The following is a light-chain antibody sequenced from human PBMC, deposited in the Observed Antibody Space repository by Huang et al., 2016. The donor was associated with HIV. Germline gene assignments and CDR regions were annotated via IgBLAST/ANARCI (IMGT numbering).Light chain of an antibody. J-gene: IGKJ4*01. CDR2: WAS. CDR1: QSLFYSTNNNNY. CDR3: QQFYSSPPT. Sequence: DIVMTQSPDSLPVSLGARATINCKSSQSLFYSTNNNNYLAWYKQKPGQPPKLLINWASTRESGVPDRFSGSGSGTDFTLTISSLQAEDVAVYYCQQFYSSPPTFGGGTRVEIK. V-gene: IGKV4-1*01.